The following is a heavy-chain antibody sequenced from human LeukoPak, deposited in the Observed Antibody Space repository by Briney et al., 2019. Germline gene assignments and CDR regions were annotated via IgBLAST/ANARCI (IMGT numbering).Heavy chain of an antibody. CDR2: ISYGGSNK. J-gene: IGHJ4*02. Sequence: TGGSLRLSCAASGFTFSSYAMHWVRQAPGKGLEWVAVISYGGSNKYYADSVKGRFTISRDNSKNTLYLQMNSLRAEDTAVYYCARTPQRITMVRGLSNYFDYWGQGTLVTVSS. CDR3: ARTPQRITMVRGLSNYFDY. V-gene: IGHV3-30*04. D-gene: IGHD3-10*01. CDR1: GFTFSSYA.